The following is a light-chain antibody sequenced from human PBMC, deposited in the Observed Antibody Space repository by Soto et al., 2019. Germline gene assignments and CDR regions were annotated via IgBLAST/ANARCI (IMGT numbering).Light chain of an antibody. V-gene: IGKV3-20*01. CDR3: HQYYNSPYT. Sequence: EIVLTQSPGTLSLSPGERATLSCRASQSVSSSFLVWYQHKPGQAPRLVIHGASSRATGIPDTFSGSGSETDFTLTINNLEPEDFAVYYCHQYYNSPYTFGQGTKLEI. CDR2: GAS. J-gene: IGKJ2*01. CDR1: QSVSSSF.